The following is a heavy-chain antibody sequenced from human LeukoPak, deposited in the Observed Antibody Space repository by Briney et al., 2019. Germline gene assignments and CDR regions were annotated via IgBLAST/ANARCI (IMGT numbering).Heavy chain of an antibody. D-gene: IGHD6-19*01. CDR3: ARGERYGSGWYHDY. CDR1: GYTFTIYG. J-gene: IGHJ4*02. V-gene: IGHV1-18*01. Sequence: ASVKVSCKASGYTFTIYGLSWVRQAPGQGLEWMGWISAYNCNTNYAQKLQGRVTMTTDTSTSTAYMELRSLRSDDTAVYYCARGERYGSGWYHDYWGQGTLVTVSS. CDR2: ISAYNCNT.